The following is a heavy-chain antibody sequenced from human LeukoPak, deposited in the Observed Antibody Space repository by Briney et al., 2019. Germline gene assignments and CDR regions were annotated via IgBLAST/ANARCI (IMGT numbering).Heavy chain of an antibody. D-gene: IGHD1-26*01. CDR2: VDPADGET. Sequence: ATVKISCKGSGYTFTEFYIHWVRQAPGDTFEWMGRVDPADGETMSPGSFRDRVTITADTSTDTAHMELTRLTSDDTAVYFCATVGSEGNWFETWGQETLVTVSS. V-gene: IGHV1-69-2*01. J-gene: IGHJ5*02. CDR1: GYTFTEFY. CDR3: ATVGSEGNWFET.